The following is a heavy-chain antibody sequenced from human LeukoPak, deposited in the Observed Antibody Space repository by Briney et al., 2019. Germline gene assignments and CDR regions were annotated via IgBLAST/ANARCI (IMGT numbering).Heavy chain of an antibody. V-gene: IGHV4-31*03. J-gene: IGHJ5*02. Sequence: SETLPLTCTVSGGSISSGGYYWSWIRQHPGKGLEWIGYIYYSGSTYYNPSLKSRVTISVDTSKNQFSLNLGSVTAADTAVYYCARMRYYYDSSGQYNWFDPWGQGTLVTVSS. CDR1: GGSISSGGYY. D-gene: IGHD3-22*01. CDR3: ARMRYYYDSSGQYNWFDP. CDR2: IYYSGST.